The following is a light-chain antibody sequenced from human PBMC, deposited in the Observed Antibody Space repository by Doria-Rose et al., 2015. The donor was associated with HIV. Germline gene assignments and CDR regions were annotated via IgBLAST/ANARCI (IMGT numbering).Light chain of an antibody. Sequence: TQSPESLGMSPGERATFNCKSNQSLLYTSKNYLAWYQQKPGQPPKLLIYWASTRQSGVPARFSGSGSGTDFTLTVSSLEAEDVAVYYCQQYYDTPSFGPGTTVDIK. CDR3: QQYYDTPS. V-gene: IGKV4-1*01. CDR2: WAS. CDR1: QSLLYTSKNY. J-gene: IGKJ3*01.